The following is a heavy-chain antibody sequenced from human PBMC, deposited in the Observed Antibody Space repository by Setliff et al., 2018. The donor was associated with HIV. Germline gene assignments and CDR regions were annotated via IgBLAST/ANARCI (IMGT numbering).Heavy chain of an antibody. Sequence: ASVKVSCKASGYAFASYGLNWVRQAPGQGLEWMGWINTHSGNPTYAQAFTGRFVFSLDTSVSTAYLQISSLRAEDTAVYYCARFYDSGASYSDYAFDIWGQGTMVTVSS. V-gene: IGHV7-4-1*02. J-gene: IGHJ3*02. CDR2: INTHSGNP. D-gene: IGHD3-22*01. CDR1: GYAFASYG. CDR3: ARFYDSGASYSDYAFDI.